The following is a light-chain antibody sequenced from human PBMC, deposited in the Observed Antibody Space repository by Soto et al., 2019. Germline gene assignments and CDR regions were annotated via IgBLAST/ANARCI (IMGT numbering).Light chain of an antibody. V-gene: IGKV1-39*01. Sequence: DIQMTQSPSSLSASVGDRVTITCXASQSISSYLNWYQQKPGKAPKLLIYAASSLQSGVPSRFSGSGSGTDFTLTISSLQPEDFATYYCQQSYRTPPITFGQGTRLEIK. CDR1: QSISSY. CDR3: QQSYRTPPIT. J-gene: IGKJ5*01. CDR2: AAS.